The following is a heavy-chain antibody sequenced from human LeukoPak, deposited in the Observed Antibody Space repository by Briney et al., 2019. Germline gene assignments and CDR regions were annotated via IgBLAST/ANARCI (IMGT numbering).Heavy chain of an antibody. CDR1: GGSISSYY. CDR3: ARGYCSGGSCYSYFDY. D-gene: IGHD2-15*01. V-gene: IGHV4-59*01. Sequence: SETLSLTCTVSGGSISSYYWSWIRQPPGKGLEWIGYIYYSGSTNYNPSLKSRVTISVGTSKNQFSLKLSSVTAADTAVYYCARGYCSGGSCYSYFDYWGQGTLVTVSP. CDR2: IYYSGST. J-gene: IGHJ4*02.